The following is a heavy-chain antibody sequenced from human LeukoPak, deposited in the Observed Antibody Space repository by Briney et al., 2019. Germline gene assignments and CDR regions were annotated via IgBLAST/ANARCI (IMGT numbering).Heavy chain of an antibody. V-gene: IGHV3-48*03. CDR1: GFAFSSYE. CDR3: ASRQSYGGYDY. Sequence: PGGSLRLSCAASGFAFSSYEMNWVRQAPGQGLEWVSYISTSGSIIHYADSVKGRFTFSRDNAKNSVYLQKNSRIAEDTPVYNCASRQSYGGYDYWGQGTLVTVSS. D-gene: IGHD5-12*01. CDR2: ISTSGSII. J-gene: IGHJ4*02.